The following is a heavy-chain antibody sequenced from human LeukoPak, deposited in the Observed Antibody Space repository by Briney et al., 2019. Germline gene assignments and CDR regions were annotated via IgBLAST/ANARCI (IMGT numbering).Heavy chain of an antibody. CDR3: ARSGGTASGNYERATFDY. J-gene: IGHJ4*02. CDR2: TYYRSEWYN. Sequence: SQTLSLTCGVSADSVSSNSGAWNWIRQSPSRGLEWLGRTYYRSEWYNDYAVSLKSRVTSNADTSKKHFSLQLNSVTPEATAVYYCARSGGTASGNYERATFDYWGQGTLVTVSS. V-gene: IGHV6-1*01. CDR1: ADSVSSNSGA. D-gene: IGHD1-26*01.